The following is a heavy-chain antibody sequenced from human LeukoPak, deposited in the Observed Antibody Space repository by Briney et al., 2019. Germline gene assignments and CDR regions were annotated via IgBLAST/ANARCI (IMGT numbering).Heavy chain of an antibody. CDR3: ARDAHPYGSGSYLFDY. CDR2: IYYSGST. D-gene: IGHD3-10*01. Sequence: SETLSLTCTVSGGSISSYYWSWLRQPPGKGLEWIGYIYYSGSTNYNPSLKSRATISVDTSKNQFSLKLSSVTAADTAVYYCARDAHPYGSGSYLFDYWGQGTLVTVSS. J-gene: IGHJ4*02. V-gene: IGHV4-59*01. CDR1: GGSISSYY.